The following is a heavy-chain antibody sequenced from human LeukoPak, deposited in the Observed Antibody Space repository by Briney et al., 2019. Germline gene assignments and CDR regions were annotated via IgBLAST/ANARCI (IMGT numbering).Heavy chain of an antibody. CDR2: ISYDGSNK. Sequence: PGGSLRLSCAASGFTFSSYGMHWVRQAPSKGLEWVAVISYDGSNKYYADSVKGRFTISRDNSKNTLYLQMNSLRAEDTAVYYCAKGDRGYSYGPDYWGQGALVTVSS. V-gene: IGHV3-30*18. CDR3: AKGDRGYSYGPDY. CDR1: GFTFSSYG. J-gene: IGHJ4*02. D-gene: IGHD5-18*01.